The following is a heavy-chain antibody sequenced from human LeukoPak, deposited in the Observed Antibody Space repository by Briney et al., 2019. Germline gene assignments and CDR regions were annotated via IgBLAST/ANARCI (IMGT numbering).Heavy chain of an antibody. CDR2: IYTSGST. CDR3: AREYYYGSGMDY. CDR1: GGSISSGSYY. D-gene: IGHD3-10*01. V-gene: IGHV4-61*02. Sequence: SQTLSLTCTVPGGSISSGSYYWSWIRQPAGKGLEWIGRIYTSGSTNYNPSLKSRVTISVDTSKNQFSLKLSSVTAADTAVYYCAREYYYGSGMDYWGQGTLVTVSS. J-gene: IGHJ4*02.